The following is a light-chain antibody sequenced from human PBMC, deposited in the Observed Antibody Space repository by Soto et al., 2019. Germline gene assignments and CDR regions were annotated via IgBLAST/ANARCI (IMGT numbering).Light chain of an antibody. CDR2: GAS. CDR3: QQYGS. Sequence: EIVLTQSPGTLSLSPGERATLSCRASQSVSSSYLAWYQQKPGQAPRLLIYGASSRATGIPDRFSGSGSGTDFTLTIIRLEPEDFAVYYCQQYGSFGPGTKVDIK. CDR1: QSVSSSY. V-gene: IGKV3-20*01. J-gene: IGKJ3*01.